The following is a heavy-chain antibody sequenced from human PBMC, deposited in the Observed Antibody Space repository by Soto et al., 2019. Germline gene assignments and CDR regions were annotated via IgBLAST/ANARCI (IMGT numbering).Heavy chain of an antibody. J-gene: IGHJ6*02. CDR2: IYPGDSVT. D-gene: IGHD6-19*01. CDR1: GFSFTTYW. Sequence: GESLKISCKGSGFSFTTYWIAWVRQMPGKGLEWMGIIYPGDSVTRYSPSFQGQVTISADKSISTAYLQWSSLRASDTAMYYCARPREAGKYYYGVDVWGQGTTVTVSS. V-gene: IGHV5-51*01. CDR3: ARPREAGKYYYGVDV.